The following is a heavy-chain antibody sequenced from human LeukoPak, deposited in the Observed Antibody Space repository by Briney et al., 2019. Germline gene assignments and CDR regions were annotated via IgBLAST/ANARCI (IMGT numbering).Heavy chain of an antibody. V-gene: IGHV1-8*01. CDR2: MNPNSGNT. CDR1: GYTFTSYD. Sequence: ASVKVSCKASGYTFTSYDVNWVRQATGQGLEWMGWMNPNSGNTGLAQKFQGRVTLTRDTSLSTAYMELSNLRSDDTAVYYCARDEVVAAPNYFGMVVWGQGTTVSVSS. D-gene: IGHD2-15*01. J-gene: IGHJ6*02. CDR3: ARDEVVAAPNYFGMVV.